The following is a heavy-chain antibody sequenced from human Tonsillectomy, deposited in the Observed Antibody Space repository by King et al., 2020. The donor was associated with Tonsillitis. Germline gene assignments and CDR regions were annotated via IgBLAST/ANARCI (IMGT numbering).Heavy chain of an antibody. CDR2: IWYDGSNK. CDR1: GFTFSSYG. V-gene: IGHV3-33*01. D-gene: IGHD4-11*01. J-gene: IGHJ4*02. CDR3: ARDSDTVAYFDY. Sequence: QLVQSGGGVVQPGRSLRLSCAASGFTFSSYGMHWVRQAPGKGLEWVAVIWYDGSNKYYADSVKGRFTISRDNSKNTLYLQMNSLRAEDTAVYYCARDSDTVAYFDYWGQGTLVTVSS.